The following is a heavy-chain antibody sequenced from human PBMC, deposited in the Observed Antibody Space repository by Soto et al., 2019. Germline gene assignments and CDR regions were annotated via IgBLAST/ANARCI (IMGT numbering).Heavy chain of an antibody. J-gene: IGHJ5*02. CDR2: IIPIFGTA. D-gene: IGHD5-12*01. CDR3: ARDRGGYNMNNWFDP. CDR1: GGTFSSYA. V-gene: IGHV1-69*12. Sequence: QVQLMQSGAEVKKPGSSVKVSCKASGGTFSSYAISWVRQAPGQGLEWMGGIIPIFGTANYAQKFQGRVTIAADESTSTAYMELSSLRSEDTAVYYCARDRGGYNMNNWFDPWGQGTLVTVSS.